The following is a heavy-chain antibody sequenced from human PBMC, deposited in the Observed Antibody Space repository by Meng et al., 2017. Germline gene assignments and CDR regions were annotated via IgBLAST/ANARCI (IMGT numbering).Heavy chain of an antibody. V-gene: IGHV3-21*01. D-gene: IGHD3-10*01. Sequence: GGSLRLSCAASGFTFSSYSMNWVRQAPGKGLEWVSSISSSSSYIYYADSVKGRFTISRDNAKNPLYLQMNSLRAEDTAVYYCARDHWEWFRDFNYWGQGTLVTVSS. CDR3: ARDHWEWFRDFNY. CDR1: GFTFSSYS. CDR2: ISSSSSYI. J-gene: IGHJ4*02.